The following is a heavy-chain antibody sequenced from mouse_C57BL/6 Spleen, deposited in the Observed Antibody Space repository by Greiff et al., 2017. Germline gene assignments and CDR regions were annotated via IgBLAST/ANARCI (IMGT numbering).Heavy chain of an antibody. CDR2: IYPGDGDT. CDR3: ASIDYGNFQLGY. V-gene: IGHV1-82*01. J-gene: IGHJ2*01. D-gene: IGHD2-1*01. CDR1: GYAFSSSW. Sequence: QVQLQQSGPELVKPGASVKISCKASGYAFSSSWMNWVKQRPGKGLEWIGRIYPGDGDTNYNGKFKGKATLTADKSSSTAYMQLSSLTSEDSAVYFCASIDYGNFQLGYWGQGTTLTVSS.